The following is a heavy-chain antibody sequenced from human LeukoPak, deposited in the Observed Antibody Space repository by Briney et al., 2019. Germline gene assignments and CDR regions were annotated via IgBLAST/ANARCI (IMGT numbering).Heavy chain of an antibody. Sequence: SVKVSCKASGGTFSSYAISWVRQAPGQGLEWMGGIIPIFGTANYAQKFQGRVTITADESTSTAYMELSSLRSEDTAVYYCARELPPPNDAFDIWGQGTMVTVSS. J-gene: IGHJ3*02. CDR3: ARELPPPNDAFDI. CDR2: IIPIFGTA. CDR1: GGTFSSYA. V-gene: IGHV1-69*13. D-gene: IGHD1-26*01.